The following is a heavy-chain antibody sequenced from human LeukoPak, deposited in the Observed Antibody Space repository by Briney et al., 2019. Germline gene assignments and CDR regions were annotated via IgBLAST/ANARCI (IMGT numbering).Heavy chain of an antibody. D-gene: IGHD3-22*01. V-gene: IGHV4-59*01. Sequence: SETLSLTCTVSGGSISSCYWSWIRQPPGKGLEWIGYIYYSGSTNYNPSLKSRVTISVDTSKNQFSLKLSSVTAADTAVYYCARSRGGYYDSSGYYPDYWGQGTLVTVSS. CDR2: IYYSGST. J-gene: IGHJ4*02. CDR1: GGSISSCY. CDR3: ARSRGGYYDSSGYYPDY.